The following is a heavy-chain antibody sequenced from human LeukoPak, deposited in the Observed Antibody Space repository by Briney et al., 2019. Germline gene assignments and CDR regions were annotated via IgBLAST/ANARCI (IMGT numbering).Heavy chain of an antibody. D-gene: IGHD3-10*01. CDR1: GFTFSSYA. Sequence: GGSLRLSCAASGFTFSSYAMSWVRQAPGKGLEWVSAISGSGGSTYYAGSVKGRFTISRDNSKNTLYLQMNSLRAEDTAVYYCAWTRLLWFGEFFYWGQGTLVTVPS. V-gene: IGHV3-23*01. J-gene: IGHJ4*02. CDR2: ISGSGGST. CDR3: AWTRLLWFGEFFY.